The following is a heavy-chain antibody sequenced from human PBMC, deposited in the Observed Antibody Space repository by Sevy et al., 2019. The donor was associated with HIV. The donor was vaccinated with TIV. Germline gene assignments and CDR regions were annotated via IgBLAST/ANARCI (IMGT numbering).Heavy chain of an antibody. CDR1: GFTFSSYS. CDR3: ARDLSPSSWYYYYYGMDV. V-gene: IGHV3-21*01. D-gene: IGHD6-13*01. CDR2: ISSSSSYI. Sequence: GGSLRLSCAASGFTFSSYSMNWVRQAPGKGLEWVSSISSSSSYIYYADSVKGRFTISRDNAKNSLYLQMNSLSAEDTAVYYCARDLSPSSWYYYYYGMDVWGQGTTVTVSS. J-gene: IGHJ6*02.